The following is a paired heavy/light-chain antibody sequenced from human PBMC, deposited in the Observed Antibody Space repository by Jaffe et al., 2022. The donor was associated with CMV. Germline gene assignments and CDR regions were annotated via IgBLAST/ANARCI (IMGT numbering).Heavy chain of an antibody. CDR2: LNPNSGDT. Sequence: QGQVVQSGAEVAKPGASVKVPCKASGYTFTGYYIHWVRQAPGEGLEWMGWLNPNSGDTHYAQKFQGRVSMTRDTSISAAYMELSRLQSDDTAMYYCARDIHIVAAAVTTGAFDIWGQGTRVTVSS. CDR1: GYTFTGYY. V-gene: IGHV1-2*02. D-gene: IGHD2-2*01. CDR3: ARDIHIVAAAVTTGAFDI. J-gene: IGHJ3*02.
Light chain of an antibody. CDR2: DKN. J-gene: IGLJ2*01. CDR1: SLRRFY. V-gene: IGLV3-19*01. CDR3: NSRDSSNDHRVV. Sequence: SSELTQDPAVSVALGQTVTITCQGASLRRFYANWYQQKPGQAPLLVIYDKNNRPSGIPDRFSGSTSGYTASLTITGAQAEDEADYYCNSRDSSNDHRVVFGGGTKLTVL.